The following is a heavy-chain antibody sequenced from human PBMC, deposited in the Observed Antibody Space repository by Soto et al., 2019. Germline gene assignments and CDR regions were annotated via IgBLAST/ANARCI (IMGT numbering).Heavy chain of an antibody. V-gene: IGHV2-26*01. J-gene: IGHJ4*02. CDR2: IFSNDEK. CDR1: VFSLSNDRMA. Sequence: QVTLKESGPVLMKPTETLTLTCTVSVFSLSNDRMAVSWIRHPPGKPLEWLAHIFSNDEKSYSTSLNSRLAICKFTSESQVVLTMTNMDPVDTATYCCARIDNRGYDFWSGYSYWGKGTLVTISS. D-gene: IGHD3-3*01. CDR3: ARIDNRGYDFWSGYSY.